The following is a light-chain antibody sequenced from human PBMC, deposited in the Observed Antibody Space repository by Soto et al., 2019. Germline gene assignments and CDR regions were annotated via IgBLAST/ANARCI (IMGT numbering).Light chain of an antibody. Sequence: QSALTQPASVSGSPGQSITISCTGTSSDVGGYNYVSWYQQYPGKAPKLMIYDVTSRPSGVSNRFSGSKSGNTASLTISGLQAEDEADYYCSSYTSSSTRVFGTGTKLTVL. V-gene: IGLV2-14*01. CDR2: DVT. J-gene: IGLJ1*01. CDR3: SSYTSSSTRV. CDR1: SSDVGGYNY.